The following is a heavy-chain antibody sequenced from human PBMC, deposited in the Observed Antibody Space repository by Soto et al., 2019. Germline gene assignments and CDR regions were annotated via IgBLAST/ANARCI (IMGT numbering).Heavy chain of an antibody. CDR2: ISSSSSYI. Sequence: EVQLVESGGGLVKPGGSLRLSCAASGFTFSSYSMNWVRQAPGKGLEWVSSISSSSSYIYYADSVKGRFTISRDNAKNSLYLQMNSLRAEDTAVYDCARGITMVRGVISPFFGSWGQGTLVTVSS. V-gene: IGHV3-21*01. J-gene: IGHJ4*02. D-gene: IGHD3-10*01. CDR3: ARGITMVRGVISPFFGS. CDR1: GFTFSSYS.